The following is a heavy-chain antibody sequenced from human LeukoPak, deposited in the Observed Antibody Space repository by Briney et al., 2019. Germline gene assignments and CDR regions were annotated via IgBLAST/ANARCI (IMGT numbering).Heavy chain of an antibody. V-gene: IGHV1-2*02. Sequence: GASVKVSCMASGYTFTGYYMHWVRQAPGQGLEGMGWIKPNSGGTNFAQKFQGRVTMTRDTYISTAYMELSRLRSDDTAVYYCAREEISDYGDYYLNFDYWGQGTLVTVSS. CDR1: GYTFTGYY. D-gene: IGHD4-17*01. CDR2: IKPNSGGT. CDR3: AREEISDYGDYYLNFDY. J-gene: IGHJ4*02.